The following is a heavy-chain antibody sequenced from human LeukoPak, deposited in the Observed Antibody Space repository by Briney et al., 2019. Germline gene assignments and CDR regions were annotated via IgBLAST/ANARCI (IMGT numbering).Heavy chain of an antibody. CDR1: GVSISSSSYY. Sequence: SETLSLTCTVSGVSISSSSYYWGWIRQPPGKGLEWIGSIYYSGSTYYNPSLKSRVTISVDTSKNQFSLKLSSVTAADTAVYYCARLIVGATGYYFDYWGQGTLVTVSS. D-gene: IGHD1-26*01. V-gene: IGHV4-39*07. CDR2: IYYSGST. CDR3: ARLIVGATGYYFDY. J-gene: IGHJ4*02.